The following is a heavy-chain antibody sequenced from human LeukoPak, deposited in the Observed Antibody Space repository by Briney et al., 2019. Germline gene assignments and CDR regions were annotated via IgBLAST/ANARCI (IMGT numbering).Heavy chain of an antibody. CDR2: ISGSGGTT. CDR3: ARVAGPLDY. V-gene: IGHV3-23*01. D-gene: IGHD6-19*01. Sequence: SGGSLRLSCAASGFTFSSYAMNWVRQAPGKGLEWVSVISGSGGTTYDADSVKGRFTISRDNSKNTLYLQMNSLRAEDTAVYYCARVAGPLDYWGQGTLVTVSS. CDR1: GFTFSSYA. J-gene: IGHJ4*02.